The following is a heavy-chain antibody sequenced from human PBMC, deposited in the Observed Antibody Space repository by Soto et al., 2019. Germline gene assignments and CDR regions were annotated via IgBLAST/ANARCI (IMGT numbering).Heavy chain of an antibody. Sequence: ASVKVSWKASGYTFTSYAMHWVRQAPGQRLEWMGWINAGNGNTKYSQKFQGRVTITRDTSASTAYMELSSLRSEDTAVYYCARARGRGTSNWFDPWAQGTLVTVSS. CDR2: INAGNGNT. V-gene: IGHV1-3*01. J-gene: IGHJ5*02. CDR3: ARARGRGTSNWFDP. CDR1: GYTFTSYA.